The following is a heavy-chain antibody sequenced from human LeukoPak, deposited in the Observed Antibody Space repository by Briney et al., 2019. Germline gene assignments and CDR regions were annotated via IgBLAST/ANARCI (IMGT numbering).Heavy chain of an antibody. Sequence: KPGVSLRLSCAASGFTFSIYSMNWVRQAPGKGLEWVSSISSSSSYIYYADSVKGRFTITRDNAKNTLYLQMNSLRAEDTSVYYCAATIDYGGYDYWGQGTLVTVSS. CDR3: AATIDYGGYDY. V-gene: IGHV3-21*01. J-gene: IGHJ4*02. D-gene: IGHD4-23*01. CDR1: GFTFSIYS. CDR2: ISSSSSYI.